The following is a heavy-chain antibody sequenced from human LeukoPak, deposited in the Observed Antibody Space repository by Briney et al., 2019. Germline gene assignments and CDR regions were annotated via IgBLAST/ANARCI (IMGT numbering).Heavy chain of an antibody. D-gene: IGHD2-2*01. CDR3: ARLRVSVVPALNWFGP. V-gene: IGHV4-38-2*01. Sequence: SETLSLTCAVSGYSISSGYYWGWIRQPPGKGLEWIGSIYHSGSTYYNPSLKSRVTISVDTSKNQFSLKLSSVTAADTAVYYCARLRVSVVPALNWFGPWGQGTLVTVSS. CDR2: IYHSGST. J-gene: IGHJ5*02. CDR1: GYSISSGYY.